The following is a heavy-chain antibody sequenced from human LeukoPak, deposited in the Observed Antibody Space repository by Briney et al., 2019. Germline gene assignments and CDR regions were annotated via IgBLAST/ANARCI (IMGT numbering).Heavy chain of an antibody. Sequence: GPSVKVSCKASGDTFIPYTFSWVRQAPGQGLEWIGRIIPSLDVANYAQKFQGRVTLSVDRDTATTYMEVTSLRSEDTAIYYCARDHCSPGTCLGGHWGQGTLVTVSS. V-gene: IGHV1-69*04. CDR3: ARDHCSPGTCLGGH. CDR1: GDTFIPYT. J-gene: IGHJ4*02. D-gene: IGHD2-15*01. CDR2: IIPSLDVA.